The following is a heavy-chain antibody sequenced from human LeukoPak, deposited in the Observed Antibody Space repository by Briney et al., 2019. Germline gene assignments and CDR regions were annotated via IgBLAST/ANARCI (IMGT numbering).Heavy chain of an antibody. CDR3: ARDRAGGWFGELALFDYYYYMDV. J-gene: IGHJ6*03. Sequence: SVKVSCKASGGTFSSYAISWVRQAPGQGLEWMGGIIPIFGTANYAQKFQGRVTITADESTSTAYMELSSLRSEDTAVYYCARDRAGGWFGELALFDYYYYMDVWGKGTTVTVSS. V-gene: IGHV1-69*13. CDR2: IIPIFGTA. D-gene: IGHD3-10*01. CDR1: GGTFSSYA.